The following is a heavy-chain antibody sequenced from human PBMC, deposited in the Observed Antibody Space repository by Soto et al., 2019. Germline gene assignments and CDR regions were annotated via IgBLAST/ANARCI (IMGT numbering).Heavy chain of an antibody. CDR1: AFTFSNYA. CDR2: ISGSGGST. D-gene: IGHD1-26*01. CDR3: ATYSGNYERYGVYYGMDV. J-gene: IGHJ6*02. V-gene: IGHV3-23*01. Sequence: PWGSMRRSCAASAFTFSNYAISWVRRAPGKGLEWVSSISGSGGSTYYADSVKGRFTISRDNSKNTLYLQMNSLRAEDAAVYYCATYSGNYERYGVYYGMDVWGQGTTVTV.